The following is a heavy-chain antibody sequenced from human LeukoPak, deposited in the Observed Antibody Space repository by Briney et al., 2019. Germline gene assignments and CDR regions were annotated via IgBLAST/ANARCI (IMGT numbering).Heavy chain of an antibody. CDR2: IYPGDSDT. CDR1: GYSFTSYW. J-gene: IGHJ3*02. Sequence: GGPLKISCKGSGYSFTSYWIAWARQMPGKGLEWIGIIYPGDSDTTSSTSFQGQVTISADKSISTAYLQWSSLKASDTAMYYFARHVAAAGADSFDIWGQGTMVTVSS. D-gene: IGHD6-13*01. V-gene: IGHV5-51*01. CDR3: ARHVAAAGADSFDI.